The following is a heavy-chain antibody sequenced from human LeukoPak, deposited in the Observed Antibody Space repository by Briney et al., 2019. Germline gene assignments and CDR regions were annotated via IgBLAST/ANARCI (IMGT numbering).Heavy chain of an antibody. CDR1: GFTLSSFA. J-gene: IGHJ4*02. Sequence: PGGSLRLSCAASGFTLSSFAMNWVRQAPGKGLEWVSAISGSGGSTFYADSVKGRFTNSRDNSENTLYLQMNSLRAEDTAVYYCVKRTVNYPFDFWGQGTLLTVSS. V-gene: IGHV3-23*01. CDR3: VKRTVNYPFDF. CDR2: ISGSGGST. D-gene: IGHD1-7*01.